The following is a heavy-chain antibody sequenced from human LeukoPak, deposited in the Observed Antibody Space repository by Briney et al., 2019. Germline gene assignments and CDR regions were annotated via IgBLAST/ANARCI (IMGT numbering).Heavy chain of an antibody. CDR1: GFTVSSNY. J-gene: IGHJ4*02. Sequence: GGSLRFYCAASGFTVSSNYMPWVRQAPGKGLEWVSVIYSSGTTYFADSVKGRFTISRDNSKNTLYLQMNSLRAEDTAVYYCARHLAYFDYWGQGTLVTVSS. D-gene: IGHD3-16*01. V-gene: IGHV3-53*01. CDR2: IYSSGTT. CDR3: ARHLAYFDY.